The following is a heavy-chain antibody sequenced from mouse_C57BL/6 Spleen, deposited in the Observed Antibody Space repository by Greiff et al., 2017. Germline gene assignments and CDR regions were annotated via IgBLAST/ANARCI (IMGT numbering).Heavy chain of an antibody. J-gene: IGHJ2*01. Sequence: QVQLQQSGAELARPGASVKLSCKASGYTFTSYGMSWVKQRPGQGLAWIGEIYPRSGNTYYNEKFKGKATLTADKSSSTAYMELRSLTSEDSAVYFGARGDITTVVATNYWGQGTTLTVSS. CDR1: GYTFTSYG. CDR2: IYPRSGNT. D-gene: IGHD1-1*01. CDR3: ARGDITTVVATNY. V-gene: IGHV1-81*01.